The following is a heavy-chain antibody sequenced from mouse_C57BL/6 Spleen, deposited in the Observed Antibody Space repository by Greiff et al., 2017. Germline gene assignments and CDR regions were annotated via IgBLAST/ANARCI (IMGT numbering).Heavy chain of an antibody. J-gene: IGHJ2*01. V-gene: IGHV1-26*01. CDR2: INPNNGGT. CDR1: GYTFTDYY. CDR3: ARTSYGNYGY. Sequence: VQLQQSGPELVKPGASVKISCKASGYTFTDYYMNWVKQSHGKSLEWIGDINPNNGGTSYNQKFKGKATLTVDKSSSTAYMELRSLTSEDAAVYYCARTSYGNYGYWGQGTTLTVSS. D-gene: IGHD2-1*01.